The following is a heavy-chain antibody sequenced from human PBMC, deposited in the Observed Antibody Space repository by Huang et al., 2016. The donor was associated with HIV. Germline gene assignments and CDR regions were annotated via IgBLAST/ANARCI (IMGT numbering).Heavy chain of an antibody. Sequence: LQESGPGLVGPSETLSLTCAVSGDSINSNSFYWGWIPRPPGKALEWIGSINYSGTTYYNPALKRRARIAVDASKNRIFLHLRSVTAADTGVYYCARTGVAVSDDPEYFQHWGQGALGTIS. CDR3: ARTGVAVSDDPEYFQH. J-gene: IGHJ1*01. D-gene: IGHD3-3*01. V-gene: IGHV4-39*02. CDR2: INYSGTT. CDR1: GDSINSNSFY.